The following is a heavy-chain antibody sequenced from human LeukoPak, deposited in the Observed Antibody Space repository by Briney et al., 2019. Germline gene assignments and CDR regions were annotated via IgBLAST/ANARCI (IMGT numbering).Heavy chain of an antibody. Sequence: SVKVSCNASGGTFSSYATSWVRQAPGQGLEWMGRIIPIFGTANYAQKLQARVTTTTEESTSSAYIELSSLRAEESAAYYCARERFYLPFGYWGQGTLVSVSS. CDR3: ARERFYLPFGY. J-gene: IGHJ4*02. CDR1: GGTFSSYA. V-gene: IGHV1-69*05. CDR2: IIPIFGTA. D-gene: IGHD2/OR15-2a*01.